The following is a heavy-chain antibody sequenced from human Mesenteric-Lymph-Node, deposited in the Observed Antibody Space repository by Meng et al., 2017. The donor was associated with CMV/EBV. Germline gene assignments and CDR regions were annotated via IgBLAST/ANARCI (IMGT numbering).Heavy chain of an antibody. CDR3: VRGGDNWNRDYWFDP. D-gene: IGHD1-20*01. CDR2: INSDGSST. V-gene: IGHV3-74*01. J-gene: IGHJ5*02. CDR1: GFTFSSYW. Sequence: GESLKISCAASGFTFSSYWMHWVRQAPGKRLVWVSRINSDGSSTSYADSVKGRFTISRDNAKNTLYLQMNSLRAEDTAVYYCVRGGDNWNRDYWFDPWGQGTLVTVSS.